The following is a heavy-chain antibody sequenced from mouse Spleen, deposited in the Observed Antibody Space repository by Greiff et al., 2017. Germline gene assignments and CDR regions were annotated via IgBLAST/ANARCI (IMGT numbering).Heavy chain of an antibody. V-gene: IGHV1-53*01. J-gene: IGHJ2*01. Sequence: VQLQQPGTELVKPGASVKLSCKASGYTFTSYWMHWVKQRPGQGLEWIGNINPSNGGTNYNEKFKSKATLTVDKSSSTAYMQLSSLTSEDSAVYYCARSITTVVERYYFDYWGQGTTLTVSS. D-gene: IGHD1-1*01. CDR2: INPSNGGT. CDR3: ARSITTVVERYYFDY. CDR1: GYTFTSYW.